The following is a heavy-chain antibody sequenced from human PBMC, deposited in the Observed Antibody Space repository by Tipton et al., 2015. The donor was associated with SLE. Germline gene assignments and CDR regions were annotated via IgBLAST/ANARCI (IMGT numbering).Heavy chain of an antibody. CDR3: AREPVYYYYYMDV. CDR2: INHSGST. Sequence: TLSLTCAVSGDSINSGDYSWSWIRQPPGKGLEWIGEINHSGSTNYNPSLKSRVTISVDTSKNQFSLKLSSVTAADTAVYYCAREPVYYYYYMDVWGKGTTVTVSS. V-gene: IGHV4-30-2*01. J-gene: IGHJ6*03. CDR1: GDSINSGDYS.